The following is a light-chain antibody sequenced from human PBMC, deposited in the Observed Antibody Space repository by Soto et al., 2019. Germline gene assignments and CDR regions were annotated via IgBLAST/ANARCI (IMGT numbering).Light chain of an antibody. V-gene: IGKV1-27*01. CDR3: QKYNSAPPWT. CDR1: QGISNY. Sequence: DIQMTQSPSSLSASVGDRVTITCRASQGISNYLAWYQQKPGKVPKLLIYAASTLQSGVPSRFSGSGSGTEFTLTISSLQPEDVATYYCQKYNSAPPWTVGQGTKVEIK. J-gene: IGKJ1*01. CDR2: AAS.